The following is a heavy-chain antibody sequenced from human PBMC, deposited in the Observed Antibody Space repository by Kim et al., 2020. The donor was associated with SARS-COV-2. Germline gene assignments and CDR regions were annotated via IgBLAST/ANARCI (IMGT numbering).Heavy chain of an antibody. CDR1: GGSISSYY. V-gene: IGHV4-59*01. Sequence: SETLSLTCTVSGGSISSYYWSWIRQPPGKGLEWIGYIYYSGSTNYNPSLKSRVTISVVTSKNQFSLKLSSVTAADTAVYYCARDRSSWEDYYYYGMDVWGQGTTVTVSS. D-gene: IGHD6-13*01. J-gene: IGHJ6*02. CDR2: IYYSGST. CDR3: ARDRSSWEDYYYYGMDV.